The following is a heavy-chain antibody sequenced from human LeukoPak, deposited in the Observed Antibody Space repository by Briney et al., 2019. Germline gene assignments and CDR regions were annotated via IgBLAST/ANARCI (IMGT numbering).Heavy chain of an antibody. V-gene: IGHV4-34*01. CDR2: INHSGST. J-gene: IGHJ2*01. D-gene: IGHD3-22*01. CDR3: ARGLVYYDSSGFDL. CDR1: GGSFSGYY. Sequence: SETLSLTCAVYGGSFSGYYWSWIRQPPGKGLEWIGEINHSGSTNYNPSLKSRVTISVDTSKNQFSLKLSSVTAADTAVYYCARGLVYYDSSGFDLWGRGTLVTVSS.